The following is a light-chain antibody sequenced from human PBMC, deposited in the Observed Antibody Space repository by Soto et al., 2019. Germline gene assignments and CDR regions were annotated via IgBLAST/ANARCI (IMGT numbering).Light chain of an antibody. CDR2: EVS. CDR1: SSDVGGYNY. CDR3: SSYTSSSTLVV. J-gene: IGLJ2*01. V-gene: IGLV2-14*01. Sequence: QSALTQPASVSGSPGQSITISCTGTSSDVGGYNYVSWYQQHPGKAPKLMIYEVSNRPSRVSNRFSGSKSGNTASLTISGLQAEDEADYYCSSYTSSSTLVVFGGGTKVTVL.